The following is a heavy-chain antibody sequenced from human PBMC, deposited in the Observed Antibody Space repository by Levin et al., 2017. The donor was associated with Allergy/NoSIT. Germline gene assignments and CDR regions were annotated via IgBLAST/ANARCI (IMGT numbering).Heavy chain of an antibody. CDR3: ARGHDYGDALDY. V-gene: IGHV2-70*04. D-gene: IGHD4-17*01. J-gene: IGHJ4*02. Sequence: SGPTLVKPTQTLTLTCTFSGFSLSTSGMSVSWIRQPPGKALEWLARIDWDDDKFYSTSLKTRLTISKDTSKNQVVLTMTNMDPVDTATYYCARGHDYGDALDYWGQGTLVTVSS. CDR1: GFSLSTSGMS. CDR2: IDWDDDK.